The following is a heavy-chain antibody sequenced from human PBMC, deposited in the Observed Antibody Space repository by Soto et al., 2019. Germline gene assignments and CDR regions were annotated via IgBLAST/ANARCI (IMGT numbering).Heavy chain of an antibody. CDR2: ISSDGSST. V-gene: IGHV3-74*01. D-gene: IGHD3-22*01. CDR3: AKDGGYAYYDSSGYYFGY. J-gene: IGHJ4*02. Sequence: PGGSLRLSCAASGFTFSSYWMHWVRQAPGKGLVWVSRISSDGSSTSYADSVKGRFTISRDNSKNTLYLQMNSLRAEDTAVYYCAKDGGYAYYDSSGYYFGYWGQGTLVTVSS. CDR1: GFTFSSYW.